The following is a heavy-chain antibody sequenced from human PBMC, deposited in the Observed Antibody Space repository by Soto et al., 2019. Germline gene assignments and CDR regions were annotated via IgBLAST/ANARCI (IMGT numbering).Heavy chain of an antibody. CDR3: ARVSYGDYGLDY. V-gene: IGHV1-69*01. CDR2: IIPIFGTA. CDR1: GGTFSNYP. Sequence: QVQLVQSEAEVQKPGSSVKVSCKASGGTFSNYPISWVRQAPGQGLEWMGGIIPIFGTANYAQKFQGRVTITADESTSTAYMELSSLRSEDTAVYYCARVSYGDYGLDYWGQGTLVTVSS. D-gene: IGHD4-17*01. J-gene: IGHJ4*02.